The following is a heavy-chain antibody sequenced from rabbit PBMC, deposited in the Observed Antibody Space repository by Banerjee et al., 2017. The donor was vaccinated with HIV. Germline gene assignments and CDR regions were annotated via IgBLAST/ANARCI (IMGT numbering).Heavy chain of an antibody. V-gene: IGHV1S45*01. CDR1: GFSFSNKYV. Sequence: QEQLEESGGDLVKPEGSLTLTCTASGFSFSNKYVMCWVRQAPGKGLEWIACINTSSGNIVYAAWAKVRFSISKTSSTTVTLQMTSLTAADTATYFCARDFAGVVGWNLNLLGPGTLVTVS. CDR2: INTSSGNI. CDR3: ARDFAGVVGWNLNL. D-gene: IGHD4-2*01. J-gene: IGHJ4*01.